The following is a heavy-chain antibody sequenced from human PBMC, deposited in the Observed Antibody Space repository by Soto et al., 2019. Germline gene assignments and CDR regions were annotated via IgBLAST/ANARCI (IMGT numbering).Heavy chain of an antibody. J-gene: IGHJ3*02. CDR3: ARDDGQSRDTFDI. CDR2: INPNSGGT. CDR1: GYFFTDYY. Sequence: ASVKVSCKASGYFFTDYYIHWVRQAPGQGLEWMGWINPNSGGTTFAEKFEARVTLTRDTSISTVYMELSRLRSDDTAVYYCARDDGQSRDTFDIWGQGTMVTVSS. V-gene: IGHV1-2*02.